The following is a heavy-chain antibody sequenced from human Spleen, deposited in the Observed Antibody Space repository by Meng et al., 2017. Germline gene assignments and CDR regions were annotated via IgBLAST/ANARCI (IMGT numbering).Heavy chain of an antibody. CDR1: GVSLSTRGLG. CDR2: IYWNDDK. D-gene: IGHD6-19*01. Sequence: IRVKALGPTLVQPSQTHTLTCTFAGVSLSTRGLGVGWIRQPQGKALEWLALIYWNDDKRYSPSLKSRLTITKDTSKNQVVLTVTDMDPVDTATYYCAHTGSGSGWYSYWGQGTLVTVSS. V-gene: IGHV2-5*01. CDR3: AHTGSGSGWYSY. J-gene: IGHJ4*02.